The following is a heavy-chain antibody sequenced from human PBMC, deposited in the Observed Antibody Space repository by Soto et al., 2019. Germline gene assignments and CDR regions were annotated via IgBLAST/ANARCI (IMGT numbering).Heavy chain of an antibody. Sequence: GGSLRLSCAASGFTFSSYSMNWVRQAPGKGLEWVSSISSSSSCIYYADSVKGRFTISRDNAKNTLYLQMNSLIAEDTAVYYCARVLGLSDWFDPWGQGTLVTVSS. V-gene: IGHV3-21*01. J-gene: IGHJ5*02. CDR2: ISSSSSCI. CDR1: GFTFSSYS. D-gene: IGHD6-13*01. CDR3: ARVLGLSDWFDP.